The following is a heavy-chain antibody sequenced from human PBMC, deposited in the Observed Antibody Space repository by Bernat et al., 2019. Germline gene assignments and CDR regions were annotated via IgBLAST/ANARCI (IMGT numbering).Heavy chain of an antibody. Sequence: QVQLVESGGGVVQPGRSLRLSCAASGFTFSSYGMHWVRQAPGKGLEWVAVLSYDGSNKYYADSVKGRFTISRDNSKNTLYLQMNSLRAEDTAVYYCAKGSYDFWSGYREYFQHWGQGTLVTVSS. CDR1: GFTFSSYG. V-gene: IGHV3-30*18. J-gene: IGHJ1*01. CDR2: LSYDGSNK. D-gene: IGHD3-3*01. CDR3: AKGSYDFWSGYREYFQH.